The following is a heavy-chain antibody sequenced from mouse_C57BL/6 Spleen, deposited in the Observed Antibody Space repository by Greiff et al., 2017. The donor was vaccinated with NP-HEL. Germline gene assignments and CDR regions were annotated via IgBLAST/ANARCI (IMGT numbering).Heavy chain of an antibody. V-gene: IGHV5-16*01. D-gene: IGHD1-1*01. CDR2: INYDGSST. Sequence: EVMLVESEGGLVQPGSSMKLSCTASGFTFSDYYMAWVRQVPEKGLEWVANINYDGSSTYYLDSLKSRFLISRDNAKNILYLQMSSLKSEDTATYYCARAPYYGSSYWYFDVWGTGTTVTVSS. J-gene: IGHJ1*03. CDR3: ARAPYYGSSYWYFDV. CDR1: GFTFSDYY.